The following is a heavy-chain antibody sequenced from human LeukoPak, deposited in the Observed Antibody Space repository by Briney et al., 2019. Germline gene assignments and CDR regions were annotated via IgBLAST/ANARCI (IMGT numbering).Heavy chain of an antibody. V-gene: IGHV3-7*01. CDR3: ARRAPGYCITTSCPDTYYYYYYMDV. CDR1: EFSFSSYW. CDR2: IKQDGSET. Sequence: PGGSLRLSCVASEFSFSSYWMSWVRQAPGKGLEWVANIKQDGSETYYVDSLKGRFTVSRDNAKNSVYLQMNNLRAEDTAVYYCARRAPGYCITTSCPDTYYYYYYMDVWGKGTTVTVSS. D-gene: IGHD2-2*01. J-gene: IGHJ6*03.